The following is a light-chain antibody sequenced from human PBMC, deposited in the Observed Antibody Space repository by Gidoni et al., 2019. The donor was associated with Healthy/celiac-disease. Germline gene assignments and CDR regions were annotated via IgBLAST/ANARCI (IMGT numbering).Light chain of an antibody. CDR1: SSHVGGYNY. J-gene: IGLJ1*01. CDR2: DVS. Sequence: QSALAQPRSVSGSPGQSVTISCTGTSSHVGGYNYVSWYQKHPGKAPKLMIYDVSKRPSKVPDRFSGSKSGNTASLTISGLQAEDEADYYCCSYVGSYSYVFGTGTEVTVL. V-gene: IGLV2-11*01. CDR3: CSYVGSYSYV.